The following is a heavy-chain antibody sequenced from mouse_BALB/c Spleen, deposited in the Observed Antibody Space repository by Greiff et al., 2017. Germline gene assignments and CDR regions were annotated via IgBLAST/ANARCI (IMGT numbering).Heavy chain of an antibody. J-gene: IGHJ2*01. CDR1: GDSITSGY. CDR3: ARWWYYGQVYYFDY. V-gene: IGHV3-8*02. CDR2: ISYSGST. D-gene: IGHD1-2*01. Sequence: EVQRVESGPSLVKPSQTLSLTCSVTGDSITSGYWNWIRKFPGNKLEYMGYISYSGSTYYNPSLKSRISITRDTSKNQYYLQLNSVTTEDTATYYCARWWYYGQVYYFDYWGQGTTLTVSS.